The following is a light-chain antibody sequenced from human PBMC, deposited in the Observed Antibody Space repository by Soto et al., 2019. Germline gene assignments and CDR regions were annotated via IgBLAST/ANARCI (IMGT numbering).Light chain of an antibody. Sequence: EIVMTQSTATLSVSPGERSTLSFRAIQSVSSDLAWYHQKPGQAPRLLIYGASTRATGIPARFSGSGSGTEFTLTISRLEPEDFAVYYCQQYGSSGTFGQGTKVDIK. CDR3: QQYGSSGT. CDR2: GAS. V-gene: IGKV3-15*01. J-gene: IGKJ1*01. CDR1: QSVSSD.